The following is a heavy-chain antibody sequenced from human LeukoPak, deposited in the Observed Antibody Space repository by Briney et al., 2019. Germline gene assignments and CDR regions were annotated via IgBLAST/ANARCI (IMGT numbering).Heavy chain of an antibody. D-gene: IGHD5-12*01. CDR3: ARDFRYAFDN. CDR1: GFTFSYYS. V-gene: IGHV3-48*04. J-gene: IGHJ4*02. Sequence: GGSLRLSCAASGFTFSYYSMNWVRQAPGKGLEWISYIGISGVNTKYADSVKDRFTISGDSAKNSVYLQMNSLRVEDTAVYYCARDFRYAFDNWGQGTLVTVSS. CDR2: IGISGVNT.